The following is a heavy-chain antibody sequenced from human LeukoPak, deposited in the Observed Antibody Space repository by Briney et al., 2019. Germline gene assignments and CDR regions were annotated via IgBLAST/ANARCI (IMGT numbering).Heavy chain of an antibody. J-gene: IGHJ4*02. CDR3: ARDARGLAARPFYFDY. D-gene: IGHD6-6*01. Sequence: GGSLRLSCAASGFTFSSYSTNWVRQAPGKGLEWVSSISSSSSYIYYADSVKGRFTISRDNAKNSLYLQMNSLRAEDTAVYYCARDARGLAARPFYFDYWGQGTLVTVSS. CDR1: GFTFSSYS. CDR2: ISSSSSYI. V-gene: IGHV3-21*01.